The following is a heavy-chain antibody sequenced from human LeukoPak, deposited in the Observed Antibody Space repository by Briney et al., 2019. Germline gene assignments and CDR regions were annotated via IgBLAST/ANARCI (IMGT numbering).Heavy chain of an antibody. Sequence: SETLSLTCTVSGGSISSYYWSWIRQPPGKGLEWIGYIYYHGSTNYNPSLKSRVTISVDTSKNQFYLKLSSVTAADTAVYYCARSYYQSPYYYYMDVWGKGTTVTVSS. J-gene: IGHJ6*03. CDR3: ARSYYQSPYYYYMDV. V-gene: IGHV4-59*01. CDR1: GGSISSYY. CDR2: IYYHGST. D-gene: IGHD1-26*01.